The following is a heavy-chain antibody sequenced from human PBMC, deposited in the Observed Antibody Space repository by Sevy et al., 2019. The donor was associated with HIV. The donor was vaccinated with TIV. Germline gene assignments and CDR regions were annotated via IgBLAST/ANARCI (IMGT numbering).Heavy chain of an antibody. D-gene: IGHD1-26*01. CDR1: GGSISSYY. Sequence: SETLSLTCTVSGGSISSYYWSWIRQPPGKGLEWIGYIYYSGSTNYNPSLKSRVTISVDTSKNQFSLQLSSVTAAETAVYYCERTRGSWFDPWGQGTLVTVSS. V-gene: IGHV4-59*01. J-gene: IGHJ5*02. CDR2: IYYSGST. CDR3: ERTRGSWFDP.